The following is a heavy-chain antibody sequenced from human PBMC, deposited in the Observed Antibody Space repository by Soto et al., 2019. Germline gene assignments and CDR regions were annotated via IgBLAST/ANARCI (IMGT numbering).Heavy chain of an antibody. J-gene: IGHJ4*02. Sequence: QVQLVESGGGVVQPGRSLRLSCVASGFTFSSYSLYWVRQAPGKGLEWVALISYDGGKKYYADSVKGRFTISRDNSENTMYVHIESLRPEDTDVCDCARDDIVGPYLIDYWGQGTLVTVSS. D-gene: IGHD2-15*01. CDR2: ISYDGGKK. CDR1: GFTFSSYS. V-gene: IGHV3-30-3*01. CDR3: ARDDIVGPYLIDY.